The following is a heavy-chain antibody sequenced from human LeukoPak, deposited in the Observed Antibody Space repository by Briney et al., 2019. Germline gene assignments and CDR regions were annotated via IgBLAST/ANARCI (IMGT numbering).Heavy chain of an antibody. CDR1: GLTFSSYA. Sequence: PGGSLRLSCAASGLTFSSYAMHWVRQAPGKGLEWVAVISYDGSNKYYADSVKGRFTISRDNSKNTLYLQMNSLRAEDTAVYYCARDTESYYGSGSYYNEGFDYWGQGTLITVSS. CDR2: ISYDGSNK. CDR3: ARDTESYYGSGSYYNEGFDY. V-gene: IGHV3-30-3*01. D-gene: IGHD3-10*01. J-gene: IGHJ4*02.